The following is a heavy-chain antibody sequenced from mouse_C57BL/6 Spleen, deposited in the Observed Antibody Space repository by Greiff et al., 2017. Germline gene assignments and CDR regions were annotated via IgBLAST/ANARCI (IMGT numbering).Heavy chain of an antibody. D-gene: IGHD4-1*01. CDR1: GFSLTSYG. CDR3: ARSGTKAPFDY. J-gene: IGHJ2*01. Sequence: VQVVESGPGLVQPSQCLSITCTVSGFSLTSYGVHWVRQSPGKGLEWLGVIWSGGSTDYNAAFISRLSISKDNSKSQVFYIMNRLQTDDTASYYCARSGTKAPFDYWGQGTTLTVSS. CDR2: IWSGGST. V-gene: IGHV2-2*01.